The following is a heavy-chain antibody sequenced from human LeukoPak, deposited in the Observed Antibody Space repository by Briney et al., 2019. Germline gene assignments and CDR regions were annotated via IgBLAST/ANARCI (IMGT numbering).Heavy chain of an antibody. CDR3: AQRGVQGYMDV. CDR2: INCDGEYT. Sequence: PGGSLRLSCEDSGYSFGGFYMHWVRQAPGKGLEWVASINCDGEYTVYAASVKGRFTISRDNSNNMLNLQMSSMRAEDTALYYCAQRGVQGYMDVWGKGTTVIVSS. D-gene: IGHD1-26*01. V-gene: IGHV3-20*04. J-gene: IGHJ6*03. CDR1: GYSFGGFY.